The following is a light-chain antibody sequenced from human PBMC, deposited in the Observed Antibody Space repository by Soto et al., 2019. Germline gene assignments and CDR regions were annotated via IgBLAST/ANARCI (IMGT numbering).Light chain of an antibody. J-gene: IGKJ5*01. CDR1: QDISNY. Sequence: DIQMTQSPSSLSASVGDRVTITCQASQDISNYLNWYQQKPGKAPKLLIYDASKLESGVPSRFSGSGSGTEFTLTISSLQPEDFATYYCQQSYGTPFTFGQGTRLEIK. CDR2: DAS. V-gene: IGKV1-39*01. CDR3: QQSYGTPFT.